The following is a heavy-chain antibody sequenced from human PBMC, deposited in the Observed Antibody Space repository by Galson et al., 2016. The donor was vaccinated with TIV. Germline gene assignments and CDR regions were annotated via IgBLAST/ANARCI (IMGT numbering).Heavy chain of an antibody. CDR1: GGIFNTYA. CDR2: INPLFGIA. CDR3: ARGPNYYHSYMDV. V-gene: IGHV1-69*10. D-gene: IGHD3-16*01. Sequence: SVKVSCKASGGIFNTYAISWVRQAPGQGLEWMGGINPLFGIATYAEKFQGRVPITADTSTRPAYMELSNLRSEDTAMSYCARGPNYYHSYMDVWAKGTTVTVSS. J-gene: IGHJ6*03.